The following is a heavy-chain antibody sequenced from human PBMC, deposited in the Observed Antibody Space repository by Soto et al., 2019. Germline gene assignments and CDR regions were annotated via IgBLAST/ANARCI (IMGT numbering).Heavy chain of an antibody. CDR1: GYTFTSYA. CDR3: AREPTGNGYDLGFDY. CDR2: INAGNGNT. V-gene: IGHV1-3*01. J-gene: IGHJ4*02. Sequence: ASVKVSCKAPGYTFTSYAMHWVRQAPGQRLEWMGWINAGNGNTKYSQKFQGRVTITRDTSASTAYMELSSLRSEDTAVYYCAREPTGNGYDLGFDYWGQGTLVTVSS. D-gene: IGHD5-12*01.